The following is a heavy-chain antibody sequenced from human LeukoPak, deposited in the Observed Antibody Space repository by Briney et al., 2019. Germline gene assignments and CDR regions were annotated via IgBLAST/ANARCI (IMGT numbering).Heavy chain of an antibody. CDR2: IKQDGSGK. Sequence: PGGSLRLSCAASGFTFSSYWMSWVRQAPGKGLEWVANIKQDGSGKYYVDSVKGRFTISRDNAKNSLYLQMNSLRAEDTAVYYCARGEGFNYYDSSDFDYWGQGTLVTVSS. J-gene: IGHJ4*02. V-gene: IGHV3-7*01. CDR1: GFTFSSYW. CDR3: ARGEGFNYYDSSDFDY. D-gene: IGHD3-22*01.